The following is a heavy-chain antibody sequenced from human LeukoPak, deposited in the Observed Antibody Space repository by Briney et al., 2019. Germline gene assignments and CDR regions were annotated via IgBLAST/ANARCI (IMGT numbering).Heavy chain of an antibody. CDR2: IYSGERT. CDR1: GFTVSSNY. J-gene: IGHJ4*02. V-gene: IGHV3-53*01. Sequence: GGSLRLSCVASGFTVSSNYMSWVRQAPGKGLEWVSIIYSGERTFYADSVKGRFIISRDNSENTVYLHMNTLRAEDTGMYYCARDNSGSIDYWGQGTLLTVSS. D-gene: IGHD1-1*01. CDR3: ARDNSGSIDY.